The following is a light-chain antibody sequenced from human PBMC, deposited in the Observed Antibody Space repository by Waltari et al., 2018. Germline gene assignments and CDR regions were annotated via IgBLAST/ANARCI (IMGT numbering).Light chain of an antibody. CDR1: SSDVGFYNY. CDR3: SSYTSSSTLV. J-gene: IGLJ1*01. Sequence: QSALTQPASVSGSTGQSITISCTGASSDVGFYNYVSWYQQHPGKVPKLMIYEVSNRPSGVSNRFSGSKSGNTASLTISGLQAEDEADYYCSSYTSSSTLVFGTGTKVTVL. V-gene: IGLV2-14*01. CDR2: EVS.